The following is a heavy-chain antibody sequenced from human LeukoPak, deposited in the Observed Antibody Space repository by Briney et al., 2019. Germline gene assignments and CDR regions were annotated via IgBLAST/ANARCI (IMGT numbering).Heavy chain of an antibody. D-gene: IGHD2-2*03. CDR1: GFTFSSYG. V-gene: IGHV3-30*02. J-gene: IGHJ4*02. CDR2: IHFDGSTK. Sequence: PGGSLRLSCAASGFTFSSYGMHWVRQAPGKGLEWVAFIHFDGSTKYSGDSVKGRFTISRDNSKNTLYLQMNSLRPEDTAVYYCAKDQCTRTNCDGYPGYWGQGSLVTVSS. CDR3: AKDQCTRTNCDGYPGY.